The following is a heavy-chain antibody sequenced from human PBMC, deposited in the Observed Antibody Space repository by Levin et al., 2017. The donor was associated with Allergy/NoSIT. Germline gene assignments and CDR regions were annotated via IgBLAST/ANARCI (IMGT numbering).Heavy chain of an antibody. J-gene: IGHJ6*02. D-gene: IGHD5-18*01. V-gene: IGHV3-21*04. CDR1: GVTRNNYT. Sequence: GGSLRLSCAVSGVTRNNYTLTWVRQPPGKGLEWVSSINSNSAYIHYGDSVKGRFTNSRDNSKKLLFLQMNSLRDEDTATYYCASRLTASGGLDVWGHGTTVTVSS. CDR2: INSNSAYI. CDR3: ASRLTASGGLDV.